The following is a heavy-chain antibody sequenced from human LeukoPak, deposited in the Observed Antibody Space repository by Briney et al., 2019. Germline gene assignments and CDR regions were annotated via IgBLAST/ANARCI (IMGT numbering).Heavy chain of an antibody. CDR2: IGTGGHT. J-gene: IGHJ4*02. D-gene: IGHD5-12*01. Sequence: GGSLRLPCAASGFTFSDFDMHWVRQGTGKGLEWVSGIGTGGHTYYPGSVRGRFAISRENAKNSLYLQMNSLRDGDTAVYYCARGGHRGYVFDYWGQGLLVTVSS. CDR1: GFTFSDFD. V-gene: IGHV3-13*04. CDR3: ARGGHRGYVFDY.